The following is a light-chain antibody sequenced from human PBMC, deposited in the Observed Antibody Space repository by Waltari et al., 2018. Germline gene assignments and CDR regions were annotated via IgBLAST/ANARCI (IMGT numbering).Light chain of an antibody. CDR3: SSYTTRRTLVV. Sequence: QSALTQPASVSGSPGQSITISCTGTSSDGGGYNYVSWYQQPPGKAPKPMIYEVSNRPSGVSNRFSGSKSDNTASLTISGLQAEDEAEYYCSSYTTRRTLVVFGGGTKLTVL. CDR1: SSDGGGYNY. J-gene: IGLJ2*01. V-gene: IGLV2-14*01. CDR2: EVS.